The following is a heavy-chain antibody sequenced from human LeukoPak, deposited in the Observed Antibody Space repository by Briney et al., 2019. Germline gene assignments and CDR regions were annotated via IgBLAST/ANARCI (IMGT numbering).Heavy chain of an antibody. D-gene: IGHD3-22*01. J-gene: IGHJ2*01. CDR1: GGTFSSYA. CDR2: IIPIFGIA. V-gene: IGHV1-69*17. CDR3: ARDSVDYYDSSGRYFDL. Sequence: SVKVSCKASGGTFSSYAISWVRQAPGQGLEWMGGIIPIFGIANYAQKFPGRVTITADKSTSTAYMELSSLRSEDTAVYYCARDSVDYYDSSGRYFDLWGRGTLVTVSS.